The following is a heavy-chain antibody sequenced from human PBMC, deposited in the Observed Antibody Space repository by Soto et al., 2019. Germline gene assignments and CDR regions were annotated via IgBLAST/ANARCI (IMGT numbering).Heavy chain of an antibody. Sequence: GGSLRLSCAASGFTFRTYAMSWVRQAPGKGLEWVSAISGSGGSTYYADSVEGRFTISRDNPKNTLYLQMNSLRAEDTATYYCAKDQDTAVVRDFDYWGQGTLVTVSS. CDR1: GFTFRTYA. J-gene: IGHJ4*02. V-gene: IGHV3-23*01. CDR3: AKDQDTAVVRDFDY. CDR2: ISGSGGST. D-gene: IGHD5-18*01.